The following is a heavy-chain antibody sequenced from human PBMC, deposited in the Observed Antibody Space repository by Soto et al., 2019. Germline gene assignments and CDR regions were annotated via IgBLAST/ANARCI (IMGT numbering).Heavy chain of an antibody. CDR1: GYGFTSYW. CDR2: IYPGDSDT. V-gene: IGHV5-51*01. Sequence: PGXSQKISCKGSGYGFTSYWIGWVSQLTGKGLEWMGIIYPGDSDTRYSPSFQGQVTISADKSISTAYLQWSSLKASDIAMYYCARSGSSWYLDYWGQGTRVTVSA. D-gene: IGHD6-13*01. CDR3: ARSGSSWYLDY. J-gene: IGHJ4*02.